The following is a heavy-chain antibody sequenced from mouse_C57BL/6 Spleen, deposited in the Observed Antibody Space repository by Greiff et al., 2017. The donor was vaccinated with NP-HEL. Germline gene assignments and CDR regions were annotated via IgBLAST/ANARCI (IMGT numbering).Heavy chain of an antibody. CDR3: ARWGGYGLDY. Sequence: EVKLMESEGGLVQPGSSMKLSCTASGFTFSDYYMAWVRQVPEKGLEWVANINYDGSSTYYLDPLKSRFIISRDNAKNILYLQMSSLKSEDTATYYCARWGGYGLDYWGQGNTLTVSS. J-gene: IGHJ2*01. D-gene: IGHD2-2*01. CDR2: INYDGSST. CDR1: GFTFSDYY. V-gene: IGHV5-16*01.